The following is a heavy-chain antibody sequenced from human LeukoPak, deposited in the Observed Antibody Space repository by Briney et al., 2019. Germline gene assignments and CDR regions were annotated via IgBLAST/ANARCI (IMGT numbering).Heavy chain of an antibody. CDR1: GFTFSDYA. CDR2: VSDTT. J-gene: IGHJ4*02. CDR3: ARAGPIVATSFDY. V-gene: IGHV3-23*01. D-gene: IGHD5-12*01. Sequence: GGSLTLSCAASGFTFSDYAMSWVRQAPGKGLEWVAAVSDTTYYADSVRGRFTISRDISKNTLYLQMNSLRAEDTAVYYCARAGPIVATSFDYWGQGTLVTVSS.